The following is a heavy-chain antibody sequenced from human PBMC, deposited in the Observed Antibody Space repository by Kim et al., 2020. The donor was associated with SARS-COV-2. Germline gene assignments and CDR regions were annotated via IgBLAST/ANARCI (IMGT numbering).Heavy chain of an antibody. CDR1: GYTFTSYY. Sequence: ASVKVSCKASGYTFTSYYMHWVRQAPGQGLEWLGIINPSGGSTMYAQKFQGRVTMTRDTSTSTVYMELGSLRSEDTAVYYCAREKGGYCSGGSCPNWFDPWGQGTLVTVSS. CDR2: INPSGGST. D-gene: IGHD2-15*01. V-gene: IGHV1-46*01. J-gene: IGHJ5*02. CDR3: AREKGGYCSGGSCPNWFDP.